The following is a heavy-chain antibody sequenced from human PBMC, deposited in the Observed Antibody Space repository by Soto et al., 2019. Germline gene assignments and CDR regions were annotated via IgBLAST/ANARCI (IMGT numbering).Heavy chain of an antibody. CDR3: ASDWTFSNGLDV. J-gene: IGHJ6*02. CDR2: ISYDGDNK. V-gene: IGHV3-30-3*01. Sequence: GGSLRLSCAASGFTFSSYAMHWVRQAPGKGLEWVALISYDGDNKYFADSVKGRFTISRDNSKNTLYLQMNSLRAEDTAVYYCASDWTFSNGLDVWGQGTTVTVSS. D-gene: IGHD3-3*01. CDR1: GFTFSSYA.